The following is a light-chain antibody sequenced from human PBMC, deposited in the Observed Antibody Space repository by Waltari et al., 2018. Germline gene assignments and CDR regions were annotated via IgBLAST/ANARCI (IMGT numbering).Light chain of an antibody. Sequence: EIVMTQSPATLSVSPGERATLTCRASQSISRNLAWYQPKPGQAPRLLIDRASARATGVPARFSGSVSGTEFTLTISSLQSEDFAVYYCQQYNNWPLTFGGGTKVEIK. CDR3: QQYNNWPLT. J-gene: IGKJ4*01. CDR1: QSISRN. V-gene: IGKV3-15*01. CDR2: RAS.